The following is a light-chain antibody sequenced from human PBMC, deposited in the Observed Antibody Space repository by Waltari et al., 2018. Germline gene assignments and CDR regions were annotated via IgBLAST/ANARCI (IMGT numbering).Light chain of an antibody. J-gene: IGLJ2*01. CDR1: RSKIGNNV. V-gene: IGLV1-36*01. CDR2: YDD. CDR3: SAWDDSLNGPV. Sequence: QSVLTQPPSVSEAPRQRVTLSCSGSRSKIGNNVVTWYQQLPGKAPKLLIYYDDLLPSGVSDRFSGSKSGTSASLAISGLQSEDEADYYCSAWDDSLNGPVFGGGTKLTVL.